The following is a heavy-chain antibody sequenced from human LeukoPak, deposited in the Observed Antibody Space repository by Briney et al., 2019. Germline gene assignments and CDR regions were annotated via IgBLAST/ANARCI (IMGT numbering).Heavy chain of an antibody. Sequence: GGSLRLSCAASGFTFSIYTMNWVRQAPGKGLEWVSCISGSGSYIYYADSVKGRFTISRDNAKNSLYLQMNSLRAEDTAVYYCARDFDWFTFDYWGQGTLVTVSS. D-gene: IGHD3-9*01. CDR2: ISGSGSYI. CDR1: GFTFSIYT. CDR3: ARDFDWFTFDY. V-gene: IGHV3-21*01. J-gene: IGHJ4*02.